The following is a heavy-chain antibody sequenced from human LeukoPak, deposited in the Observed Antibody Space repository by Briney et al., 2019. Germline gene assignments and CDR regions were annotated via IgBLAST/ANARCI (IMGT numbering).Heavy chain of an antibody. D-gene: IGHD5-12*01. CDR3: AKRGRYSGYEP. J-gene: IGHJ5*02. CDR1: GFTFSSYA. CDR2: ISGSGGST. Sequence: GGSPRLSCAASGFTFSSYAMSWVRQAPGKGLEWVSAISGSGGSTYYADSVKGRFTISRDNSKNTLYLQMNSLRAEDTAVYYCAKRGRYSGYEPWGQGTLVTVSS. V-gene: IGHV3-23*01.